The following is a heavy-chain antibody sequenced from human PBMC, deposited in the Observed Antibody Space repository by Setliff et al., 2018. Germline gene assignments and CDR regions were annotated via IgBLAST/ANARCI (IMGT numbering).Heavy chain of an antibody. CDR3: AKAPYCSGGSCSSAYIFDH. CDR1: GFTFHGSA. Sequence: GGSLRLSCAASGFTFHGSAMHWVRQAPGKGLEWVSGISWKSYSMGYADSVNGRFTMTRDNAKNSLYLQMNSLRPDDTALYYCAKAPYCSGGSCSSAYIFDHWGQGTLVTVSS. CDR2: ISWKSYSM. J-gene: IGHJ4*02. V-gene: IGHV3-9*01. D-gene: IGHD2-15*01.